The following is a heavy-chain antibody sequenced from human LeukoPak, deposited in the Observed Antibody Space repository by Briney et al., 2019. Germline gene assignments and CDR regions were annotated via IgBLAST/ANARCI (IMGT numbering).Heavy chain of an antibody. Sequence: GGSLRLSCAASEFTFSSYWMNWVRQAPGKGLEWMAIVNQDGSRNYYVDSVKGRFTISRGNAENSLYLQMNSLRAEDTAVYFCARDRGYCTSTDCYGYYYFMDVWGKGTTVTVSS. CDR2: VNQDGSRN. CDR1: EFTFSSYW. J-gene: IGHJ6*03. V-gene: IGHV3-7*01. D-gene: IGHD2-2*01. CDR3: ARDRGYCTSTDCYGYYYFMDV.